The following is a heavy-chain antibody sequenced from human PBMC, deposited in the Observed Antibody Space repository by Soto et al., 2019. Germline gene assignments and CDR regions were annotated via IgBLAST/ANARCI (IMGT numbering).Heavy chain of an antibody. CDR1: GYTFTNYG. CDR3: ARDSPPVDY. CDR2: ISAYNGNT. Sequence: QVQLVQSGAEVKKPGASVKVSCKASGYTFTNYGISWVRQASGQGPGWMGWISAYNGNTKYAQKLPGRVTMTTDTSTSTAYMELRSLRSGDTAVYYCARDSPPVDYWGQGTLVTVSS. J-gene: IGHJ4*02. V-gene: IGHV1-18*01.